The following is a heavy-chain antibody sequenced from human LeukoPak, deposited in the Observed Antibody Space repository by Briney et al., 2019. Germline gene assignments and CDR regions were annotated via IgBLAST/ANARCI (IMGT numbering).Heavy chain of an antibody. Sequence: ASVKVSCKASGYTFTSYGISWVRQAPGQGLEWMGWISAYNGNTNYAQKLQGRVTMTTDTSTSTAYMELRSLRSDDTAVYYCARHGSGSYQYNWSDPWGQGTLVTVSS. V-gene: IGHV1-18*01. CDR3: ARHGSGSYQYNWSDP. CDR1: GYTFTSYG. D-gene: IGHD3-10*01. CDR2: ISAYNGNT. J-gene: IGHJ5*02.